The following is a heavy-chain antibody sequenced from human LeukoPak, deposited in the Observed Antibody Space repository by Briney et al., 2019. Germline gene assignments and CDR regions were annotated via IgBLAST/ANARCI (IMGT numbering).Heavy chain of an antibody. J-gene: IGHJ4*02. V-gene: IGHV3-23*01. D-gene: IGHD3-3*01. CDR1: GFTFSSYA. CDR2: ISGSGGST. CDR3: AEVEDYDFWSGYHLDY. Sequence: GGSLRLSCAASGFTFSSYAMSWVRQAPGKGLEWVSAISGSGGSTYYADSVKGRFTISRDNSKNTLYLQMNSLRAEDTAVYYCAEVEDYDFWSGYHLDYWGQGTLVTVSS.